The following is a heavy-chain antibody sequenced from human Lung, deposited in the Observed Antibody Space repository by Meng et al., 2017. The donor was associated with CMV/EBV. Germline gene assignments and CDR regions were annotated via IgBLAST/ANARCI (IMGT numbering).Heavy chain of an antibody. CDR3: LRRSGSSV. CDR1: GDSITNHNW. J-gene: IGHJ1*01. V-gene: IGHV4-4*02. D-gene: IGHD3-10*01. CDR2: IPHRGSS. Sequence: QVPVRESGPALVKPSGTLSLTCAVSGDSITNHNWWAWVRQPPGKGLGWIGEIPHRGSSAYNPSLKSRVSMSIDKSKNQFSPKLTSVTAADTAVYHCLRRSGSSVWGQGTLVTVSS.